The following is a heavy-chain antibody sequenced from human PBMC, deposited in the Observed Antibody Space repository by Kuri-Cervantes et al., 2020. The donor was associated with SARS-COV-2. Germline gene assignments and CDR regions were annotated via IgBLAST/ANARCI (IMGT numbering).Heavy chain of an antibody. Sequence: GSLRLPCTVSGGSISSSSYYWGWIRQPAGKGLEWIVSIYYSRSTYYNPSLKSRVTISVDKSKNPFSLKMSCVTAADTAVYYCAKASIVGATYFDYWGQGTLVTVSS. CDR3: AKASIVGATYFDY. D-gene: IGHD1-26*01. V-gene: IGHV4-39*01. CDR1: GGSISSSSYY. CDR2: IYYSRST. J-gene: IGHJ4*02.